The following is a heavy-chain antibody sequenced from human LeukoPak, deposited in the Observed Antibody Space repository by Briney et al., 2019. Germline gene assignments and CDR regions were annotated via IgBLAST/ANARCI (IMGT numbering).Heavy chain of an antibody. Sequence: PSQTLSLTCAVSGGSISSGGYSWSWIRQPPGKGLEWIGYIYHSGSTYYNPSLKSRVTISVDRSKNQFSLKLSSVTAADTAVYYCARGPRPYSSSWCVIGWFDPWGQGTLVTVSS. CDR3: ARGPRPYSSSWCVIGWFDP. D-gene: IGHD6-13*01. V-gene: IGHV4-30-2*01. CDR1: GGSISSGGYS. J-gene: IGHJ5*02. CDR2: IYHSGST.